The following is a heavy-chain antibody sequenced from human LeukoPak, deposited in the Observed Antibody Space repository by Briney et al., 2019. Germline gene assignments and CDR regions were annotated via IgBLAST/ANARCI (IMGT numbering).Heavy chain of an antibody. Sequence: GGSLRLSCAASGFTFSSYSMNWVRQAPGKGLEWVSYISSSSSTIYYADSVKGRFTISRDNAKNSLYLQMNSLRAEDTAVYYCASLLSSGWYLENYWGQGTLVTVSS. CDR2: ISSSSSTI. D-gene: IGHD6-19*01. J-gene: IGHJ4*02. CDR3: ASLLSSGWYLENY. V-gene: IGHV3-48*01. CDR1: GFTFSSYS.